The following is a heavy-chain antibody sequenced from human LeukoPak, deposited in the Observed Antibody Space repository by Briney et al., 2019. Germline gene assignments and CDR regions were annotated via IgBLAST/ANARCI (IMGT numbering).Heavy chain of an antibody. CDR2: IGTAGDT. J-gene: IGHJ4*02. CDR1: GFTFSNYD. V-gene: IGHV3-13*01. CDR3: ASSPAYSSSWYAIDY. Sequence: GGSLRLSCAASGFTFSNYDMHWVRQAAGKGLEWVSGIGTAGDTYYPASVKGRFTISRENAKNSLYLQMNSLSAGDTAVYYCASSPAYSSSWYAIDYWGQGTLVTVSS. D-gene: IGHD6-13*01.